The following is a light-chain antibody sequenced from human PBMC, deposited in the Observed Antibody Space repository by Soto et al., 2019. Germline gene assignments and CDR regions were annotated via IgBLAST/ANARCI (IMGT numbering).Light chain of an antibody. CDR1: SSNIGAGYE. V-gene: IGLV1-40*01. Sequence: QSVLTQPPSVSEAPGQRVTISCTGSSSNIGAGYEAHWYQQVPGTAPKLLLYAKNNRPSGVPDRFSGSKSGTSASLAITGLQAEDEAEYYCQSYDSSLSGDVFGTGTKLTVL. CDR3: QSYDSSLSGDV. CDR2: AKN. J-gene: IGLJ1*01.